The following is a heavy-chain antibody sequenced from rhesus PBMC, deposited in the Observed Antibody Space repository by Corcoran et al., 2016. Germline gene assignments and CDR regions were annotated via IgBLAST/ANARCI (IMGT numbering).Heavy chain of an antibody. CDR2: IYWDDDK. V-gene: IGHV2-174*01. CDR3: ARGGYFDY. Sequence: QVTLKESGPALVKPTQTLTLTCTFSGFSLTTSGMGVGCIRQPPGKALEWLALIYWDDDKRYCTSLKSRLTISKDTSKNHVVLTMTNMDPVDTATYYCARGGYFDYWGQGVLVTVSS. CDR1: GFSLTTSGMG. J-gene: IGHJ4*01.